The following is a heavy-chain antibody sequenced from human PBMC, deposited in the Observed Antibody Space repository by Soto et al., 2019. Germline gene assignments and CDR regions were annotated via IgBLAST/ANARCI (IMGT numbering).Heavy chain of an antibody. D-gene: IGHD3-22*01. Sequence: GASVKVSCKASGYSFTDYHIHWVRQAPGQGLEWMGGIIPMFGTANYAQKFQGRVTITADESTNTGYMELRSLISEDTAVYYCARDGTLYDSSGYYYLYWGQGTLVTVSS. V-gene: IGHV1-69*13. J-gene: IGHJ4*02. CDR2: IIPMFGTA. CDR1: GYSFTDYH. CDR3: ARDGTLYDSSGYYYLY.